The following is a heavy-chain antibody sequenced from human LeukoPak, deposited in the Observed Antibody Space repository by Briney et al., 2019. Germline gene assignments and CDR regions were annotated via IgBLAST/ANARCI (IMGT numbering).Heavy chain of an antibody. CDR2: IYHSGST. Sequence: SETLSLTCTVSGGSISSGGYYWSWIRQPPGKGLEWIGYIYHSGSTYYNPSLKSRVTISVDRSKNQFSLKLSSVTAADTAVYYCARRVVGATRNWFDPWGQGTLVTVSS. CDR1: GGSISSGGYY. J-gene: IGHJ5*02. CDR3: ARRVVGATRNWFDP. V-gene: IGHV4-30-2*01. D-gene: IGHD1-26*01.